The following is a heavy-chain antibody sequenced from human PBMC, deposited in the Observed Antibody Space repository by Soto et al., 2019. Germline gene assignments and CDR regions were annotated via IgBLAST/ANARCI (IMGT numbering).Heavy chain of an antibody. CDR2: IVPMFGAT. CDR3: VRGVWSGYSFFDY. J-gene: IGHJ4*02. D-gene: IGHD3-3*01. CDR1: GGTFSGYS. Sequence: GASVKVSCKASGGTFSGYSISWVRQAPGQGLEWMGQIVPMFGATNYAQEFQDRVTITADESTSTVYMDLSSLKSEDTAIYFCVRGVWSGYSFFDYWGQGTLVTVSS. V-gene: IGHV1-69*13.